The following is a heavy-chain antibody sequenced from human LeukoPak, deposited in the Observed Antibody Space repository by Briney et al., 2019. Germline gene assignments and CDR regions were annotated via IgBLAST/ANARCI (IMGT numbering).Heavy chain of an antibody. J-gene: IGHJ4*02. V-gene: IGHV4-39*07. CDR1: GGSISSSSYY. Sequence: PSETLSLTCTVSGGSISSSSYYWGWIRQPPGKGLEWIGSIYYSGSTYYNPSLKSRVTISVDTSKNQFSLKLSSVTAADTAVYYCARDYRDRSGYPFDYWGQGTLVTVSS. CDR3: ARDYRDRSGYPFDY. D-gene: IGHD3-22*01. CDR2: IYYSGST.